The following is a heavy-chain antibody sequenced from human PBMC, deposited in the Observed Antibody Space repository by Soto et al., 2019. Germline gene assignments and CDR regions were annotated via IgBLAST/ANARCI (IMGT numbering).Heavy chain of an antibody. V-gene: IGHV1-58*02. Sequence: ASVKVSCKASGFTFTSSAMQWVRQARGQRLEWIGWIVVGSGNTNYAQKFQERVTITRDMSTSTAYMELSSLRSEDTAVYYCAAGAPHDDILTGPQRGYYYYYGMDVWGQGTTVTSP. J-gene: IGHJ6*02. CDR3: AAGAPHDDILTGPQRGYYYYYGMDV. D-gene: IGHD3-9*01. CDR2: IVVGSGNT. CDR1: GFTFTSSA.